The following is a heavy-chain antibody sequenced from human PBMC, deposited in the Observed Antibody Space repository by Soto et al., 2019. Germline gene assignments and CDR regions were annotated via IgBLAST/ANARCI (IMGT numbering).Heavy chain of an antibody. V-gene: IGHV4-4*02. Sequence: QVQLQESGPGLVKPSGTLSLTCAVSGGSISDNWWSWVRQPPGKGLEWIGEISHTGTTHYNPSLWSRVTISIDKSKYQFSLHLSSVTAADAAVYYCASLLAVPRTRGFDCWGQATRVTVFS. CDR2: ISHTGTT. D-gene: IGHD2-15*01. J-gene: IGHJ4*02. CDR3: ASLLAVPRTRGFDC. CDR1: GGSISDNW.